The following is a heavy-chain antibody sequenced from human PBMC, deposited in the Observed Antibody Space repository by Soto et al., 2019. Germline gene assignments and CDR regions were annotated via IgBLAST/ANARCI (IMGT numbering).Heavy chain of an antibody. J-gene: IGHJ4*02. CDR2: ISGGGRSI. D-gene: IGHD6-19*01. CDR1: GFTFSTFS. V-gene: IGHV3-48*02. CDR3: ARDLGWAFDS. Sequence: EVQLVESGGGSVQPGGSLRLSFAASGFTFSTFSMNWVRQAPGRGLEWISYISGGGRSISYADSVKGRFTISRDNAKNSLYLQMDSLTDEDTAVYYCARDLGWAFDSWGQGTLVTVSS.